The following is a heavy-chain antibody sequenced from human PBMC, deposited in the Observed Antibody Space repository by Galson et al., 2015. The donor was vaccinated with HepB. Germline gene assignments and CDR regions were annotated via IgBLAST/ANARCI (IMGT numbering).Heavy chain of an antibody. D-gene: IGHD3-10*01. J-gene: IGHJ4*02. CDR1: GGTFSSYA. CDR3: ARFRLDGSGSYYNRYEYYFDY. CDR2: ITPIFGTA. Sequence: SVKVSCKASGGTFSSYAISWVRQAPGQGLEWMGGITPIFGTANYAQKFQGRVTITADKSTSTAYMELSSLRSEDTAVYYCARFRLDGSGSYYNRYEYYFDYWGQGTLVTVSS. V-gene: IGHV1-69*06.